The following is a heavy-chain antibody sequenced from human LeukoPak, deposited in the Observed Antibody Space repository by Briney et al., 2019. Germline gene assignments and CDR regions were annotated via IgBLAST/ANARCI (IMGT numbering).Heavy chain of an antibody. Sequence: ASVKVSCKVSGYTLTELSMHWVRQAPGQGLEWMGWINPNSGGTNYAQKFQGRVTMTRDTSISTAYMELSRLRSDDTAVYYCAREGDGTFDYWGQGTLVTVSS. D-gene: IGHD5-24*01. J-gene: IGHJ4*02. CDR2: INPNSGGT. V-gene: IGHV1-2*02. CDR1: GYTLTELS. CDR3: AREGDGTFDY.